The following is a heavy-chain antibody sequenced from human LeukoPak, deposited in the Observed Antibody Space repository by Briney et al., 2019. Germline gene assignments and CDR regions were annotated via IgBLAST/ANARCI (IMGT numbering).Heavy chain of an antibody. CDR3: ARERITMVRGVKARRNWFDP. CDR1: GYTFTGYY. V-gene: IGHV1-2*02. CDR2: INPNSGGT. J-gene: IGHJ5*02. D-gene: IGHD3-10*01. Sequence: GASVKVSCKASGYTFTGYYMHWVRQAPGQGLEWMGWINPNSGGTNYAQKFQGRVTMTRDTSISTAYMELSRLRSDDTAVYYCARERITMVRGVKARRNWFDPWGQGTLVTVSS.